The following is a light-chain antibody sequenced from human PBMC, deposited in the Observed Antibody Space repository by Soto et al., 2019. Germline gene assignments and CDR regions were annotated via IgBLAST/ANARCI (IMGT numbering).Light chain of an antibody. CDR2: GAS. CDR3: QQFSSYPLT. V-gene: IGKV3-15*01. CDR1: QSVSSN. Sequence: ETVMTQSPATLSGSPGERATLSCXASQSVSSNLAWYQQKPGQAPRLLIYGASTRATGIPARFSGSGSGTEFTLTISSLQSEDFAVYYCQQFSSYPLTFGGGTKV. J-gene: IGKJ4*01.